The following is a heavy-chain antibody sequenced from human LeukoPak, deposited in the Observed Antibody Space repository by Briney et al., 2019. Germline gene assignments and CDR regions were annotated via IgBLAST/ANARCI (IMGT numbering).Heavy chain of an antibody. D-gene: IGHD6-19*01. CDR2: INHSGST. CDR1: GGSFSGYY. CDR3: ARCRSLSGFDP. J-gene: IGHJ5*02. Sequence: SETLSLTCAVYGGSFSGYYWSWIRQPPGKGLEWIGEINHSGSTNYNPSLKSRVTISVDTSKNQFSLKLSAVTAADTAVYYCARCRSLSGFDPWGQGTLATVSS. V-gene: IGHV4-34*01.